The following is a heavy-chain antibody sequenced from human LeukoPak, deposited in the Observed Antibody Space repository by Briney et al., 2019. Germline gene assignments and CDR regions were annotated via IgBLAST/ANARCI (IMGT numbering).Heavy chain of an antibody. CDR2: IIPILGIA. J-gene: IGHJ4*02. CDR3: ARAVHGGFLYYFDS. V-gene: IGHV1-69*04. D-gene: IGHD3-3*01. Sequence: ASVKVSCKASGGTFSSYVISWVRQAPGQGLEWMGRIIPILGIANHAQKFQGRVTITADKSTSTAYMELSSLRSEDTAVYYCARAVHGGFLYYFDSWGQGTLVTVSS. CDR1: GGTFSSYV.